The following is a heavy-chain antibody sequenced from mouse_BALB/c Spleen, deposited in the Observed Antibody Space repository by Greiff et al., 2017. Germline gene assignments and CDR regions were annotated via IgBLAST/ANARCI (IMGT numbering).Heavy chain of an antibody. V-gene: IGHV1-69*02. CDR2: IDPSDSYT. CDR1: GYTFTSYW. J-gene: IGHJ2*01. CDR3: ARYYGNYVDDY. Sequence: QVQLQQSGAELVKPGASVKLSCKASGYTFTSYWMHWVKQRPGQGLEWIGEIDPSDSYTNYNQKFKGKATLTVDKSSSTAYMQLSSLTSEDSAVYYCARYYGNYVDDYWGQGTTLTVSS. D-gene: IGHD2-1*01.